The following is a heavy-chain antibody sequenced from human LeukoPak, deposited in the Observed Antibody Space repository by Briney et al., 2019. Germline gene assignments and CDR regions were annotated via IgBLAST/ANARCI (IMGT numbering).Heavy chain of an antibody. CDR2: IYYSGST. D-gene: IGHD4-17*01. J-gene: IGHJ4*02. V-gene: IGHV4-31*03. CDR1: GGSISSGGYY. Sequence: SETLSLTCTVSGGSISSGGYYWSWIRQHPGKGLEWIGYIYYSGSTYHNPSLKSRVTMSVDTSENQFSLKLSSVTAADTAVYYCATTVGSYFDYWSQGTLVTVSS. CDR3: ATTVGSYFDY.